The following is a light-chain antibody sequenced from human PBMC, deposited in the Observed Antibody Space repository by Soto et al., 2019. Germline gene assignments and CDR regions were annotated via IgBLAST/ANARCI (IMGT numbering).Light chain of an antibody. V-gene: IGKV1-5*01. CDR2: AAS. J-gene: IGKJ1*01. CDR3: QQYYSYQT. Sequence: DIQMTQSPSTLSASVGNRVTITCRASQSIGNWLAWYQQKPGKAPKLLIYAASTLQSGVPSRFSGSGSGTDFTLTISCLQSEDFATYYCQQYYSYQTFGQGTKVDIK. CDR1: QSIGNW.